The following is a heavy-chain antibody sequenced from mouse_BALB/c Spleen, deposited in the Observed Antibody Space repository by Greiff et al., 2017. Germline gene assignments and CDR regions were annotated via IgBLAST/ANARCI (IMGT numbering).Heavy chain of an antibody. CDR1: GFNIKDTY. J-gene: IGHJ2*01. V-gene: IGHV14-3*02. CDR2: IDPANGNT. Sequence: VQLQQSGAELVKPGASVKLSCTASGFNIKDTYMHWVKQRPEQGLEWIGRIDPANGNTKYDPKFQGKATITADTSSNTAYLQLSSLTSKDTAVYYCASWDGYYDFDYWGQGTTLTVSS. CDR3: ASWDGYYDFDY. D-gene: IGHD2-3*01.